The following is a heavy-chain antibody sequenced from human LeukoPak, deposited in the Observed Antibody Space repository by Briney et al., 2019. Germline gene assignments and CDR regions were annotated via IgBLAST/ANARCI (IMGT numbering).Heavy chain of an antibody. CDR2: ISAYNGNT. D-gene: IGHD3-3*01. J-gene: IGHJ6*03. Sequence: ASVKVSCKASGYTFTSYGISWVRQAPGQGLEWMGWISAYNGNTNYAQKLQGRVTMTTDTSTSTAYMELRSLRSDDTAVYYCARDGYDFWSGYSPYYYYMDVWGKGTTVTASS. CDR1: GYTFTSYG. CDR3: ARDGYDFWSGYSPYYYYMDV. V-gene: IGHV1-18*01.